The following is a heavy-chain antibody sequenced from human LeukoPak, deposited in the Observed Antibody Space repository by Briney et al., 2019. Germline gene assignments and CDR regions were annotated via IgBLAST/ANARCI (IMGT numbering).Heavy chain of an antibody. CDR3: AGGNYDFWSGSTSAEYFQH. J-gene: IGHJ1*01. Sequence: SETLSLTCAVYGGSFSGYYWSWIRQPPEKGLDWIGEITRTGRINYNPALKGRVTMSLDTSKNQFSLELSSMTAADTAVYYCAGGNYDFWSGSTSAEYFQHWGQGTLVTVSS. D-gene: IGHD3-3*01. V-gene: IGHV4-34*01. CDR1: GGSFSGYY. CDR2: ITRTGRI.